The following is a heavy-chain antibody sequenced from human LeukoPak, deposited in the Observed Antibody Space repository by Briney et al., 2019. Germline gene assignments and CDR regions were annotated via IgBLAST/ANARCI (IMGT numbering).Heavy chain of an antibody. V-gene: IGHV4-39*01. Sequence: SETLSLTCTVSGGSISSSSYYWGWIRQPPRKGLEWIGSIYYSGSTYYNPSLKSRVTISVDTSKNQFSLKLSSVTAADTAVYYCARSSITMVRGVIISPGEYNWFDPWGQGTLVTVSS. J-gene: IGHJ5*02. D-gene: IGHD3-10*01. CDR2: IYYSGST. CDR3: ARSSITMVRGVIISPGEYNWFDP. CDR1: GGSISSSSYY.